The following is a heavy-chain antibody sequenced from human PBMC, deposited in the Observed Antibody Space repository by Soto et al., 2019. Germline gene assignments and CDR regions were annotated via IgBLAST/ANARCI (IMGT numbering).Heavy chain of an antibody. CDR2: ISGSGGST. CDR1: GFTFSSYA. J-gene: IGHJ4*02. CDR3: AKGPNSITMIVVVITPFDY. Sequence: PGGSLRLSCAASGFTFSSYAMSWVRKDPGKGLEWVSAISGSGGSTYYADSVKGRFTISRDNSKNTLYLQMNSLRAEDTAVYYWAKGPNSITMIVVVITPFDYWGQGTLVTVSS. V-gene: IGHV3-23*01. D-gene: IGHD3-22*01.